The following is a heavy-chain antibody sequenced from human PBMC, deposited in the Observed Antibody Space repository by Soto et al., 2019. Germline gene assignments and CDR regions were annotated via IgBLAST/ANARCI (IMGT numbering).Heavy chain of an antibody. Sequence: QVQLVESGGGVVQPGRSLRLSCAASGFTFSSYGMHWVRQAPGKGLEWVAVIWYDGSNKYYADSVKGRFTISRDNSKNTLYLQMNSLRAEDTAVYYCARDQSWGSSGYYYEDYYYYGMDVWGQGTTVTVSS. D-gene: IGHD3-22*01. CDR1: GFTFSSYG. V-gene: IGHV3-33*01. CDR3: ARDQSWGSSGYYYEDYYYYGMDV. CDR2: IWYDGSNK. J-gene: IGHJ6*02.